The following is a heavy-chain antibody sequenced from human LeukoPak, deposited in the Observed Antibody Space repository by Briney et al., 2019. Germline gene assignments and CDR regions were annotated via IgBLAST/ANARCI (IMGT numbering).Heavy chain of an antibody. CDR3: AREIAAAGASYYYYYGMDV. CDR1: GGSFSGYY. D-gene: IGHD6-13*01. Sequence: SETLSLTCAVYGGSFSGYYWSWIRQPPGKGLEWIGEINHSGSTNYNPSLKSRVTISVDTSKNQFSLKLSSVIAADTAVYYCAREIAAAGASYYYYYGMDVWGKGTTVTVSS. CDR2: INHSGST. V-gene: IGHV4-34*01. J-gene: IGHJ6*04.